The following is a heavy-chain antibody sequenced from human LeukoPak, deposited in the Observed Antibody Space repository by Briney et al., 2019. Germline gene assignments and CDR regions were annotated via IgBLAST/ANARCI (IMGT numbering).Heavy chain of an antibody. CDR1: GFTFSTFA. CDR2: IFPSGGEI. Sequence: GGSLRLSCAASGFTFSTFAMIWVRQPPGKGLEWVSSIFPSGGEIHYADSVRGRFTISRDNSKNTLYLQMNSLRAEDTAVYYCARGSSGYYSYYYYYYMDVWGKGTTVTISS. V-gene: IGHV3-23*01. J-gene: IGHJ6*03. CDR3: ARGSSGYYSYYYYYYMDV. D-gene: IGHD3-22*01.